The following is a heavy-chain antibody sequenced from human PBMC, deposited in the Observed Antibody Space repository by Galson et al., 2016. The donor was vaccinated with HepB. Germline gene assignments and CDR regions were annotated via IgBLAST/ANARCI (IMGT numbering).Heavy chain of an antibody. CDR3: AREGWYLDY. V-gene: IGHV1-18*01. D-gene: IGHD2-15*01. CDR2: TRATMGNK. Sequence: QGLECLGWTRATMGNKTMAQTLQARVTMTTDAFTTTAYMELRSLRSDDTAVYYCAREGWYLDYWGQGTLVTVSS. J-gene: IGHJ4*02.